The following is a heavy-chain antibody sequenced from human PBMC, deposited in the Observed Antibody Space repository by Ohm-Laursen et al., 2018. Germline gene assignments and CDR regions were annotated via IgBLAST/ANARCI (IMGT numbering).Heavy chain of an antibody. CDR3: ARAGTGSSIFAY. CDR1: GFTVSSNY. CDR2: IYSTGTT. Sequence: GSLRLSCTAPGFTVSSNYMHWVRRAPGKRLEWVSAIYSTGTTYYANSVKGRFTISRDNSINTVYLQMNSLRAEDTAVYYCARAGTGSSIFAYWGQGTLVTVSS. J-gene: IGHJ4*02. D-gene: IGHD5/OR15-5a*01. V-gene: IGHV3-53*01.